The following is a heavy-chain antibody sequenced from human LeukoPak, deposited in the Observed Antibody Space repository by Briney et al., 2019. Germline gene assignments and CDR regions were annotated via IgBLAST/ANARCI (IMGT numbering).Heavy chain of an antibody. CDR1: GFTFDDYA. CDR3: AKDMAAYYYASGNIDY. V-gene: IGHV3-43D*03. J-gene: IGHJ4*02. CDR2: ISWDGGST. D-gene: IGHD3-10*01. Sequence: GGSLRLSCAASGFTFDDYAMHWVRQAPGKGLEGVSLISWDGGSTYYADSVKGRLTISRDNSKNSLYLQMNSLRAEDTALYYCAKDMAAYYYASGNIDYWGQGTLVTVSS.